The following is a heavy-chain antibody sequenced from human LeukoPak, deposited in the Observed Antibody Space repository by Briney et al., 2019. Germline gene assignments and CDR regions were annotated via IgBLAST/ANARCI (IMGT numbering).Heavy chain of an antibody. CDR2: VSGSGSTK. CDR1: GFTFSSFT. CDR3: ARGGGNPRYYFGY. V-gene: IGHV3-48*02. Sequence: GGSLRLSCAASGFTFSSFTMNWVRQAPGKGLEWVSYVSGSGSTKYYADSVKGRFTISRDNGKNSLYLQMSSLRDEDTAVYYCARGGGNPRYYFGYWGQGTLVTVSS. J-gene: IGHJ4*02. D-gene: IGHD4-23*01.